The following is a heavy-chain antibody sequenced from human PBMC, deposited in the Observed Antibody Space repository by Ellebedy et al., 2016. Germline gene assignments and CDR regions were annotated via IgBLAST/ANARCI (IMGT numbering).Heavy chain of an antibody. CDR3: ARDGYNGYFDS. V-gene: IGHV1-69*04. CDR2: IIPILGIA. D-gene: IGHD5-24*01. CDR1: GGTFSSYA. J-gene: IGHJ4*02. Sequence: ASVKVSCKASGGTFSSYAISWVRQAPGQGLEWMGRIIPILGIANYAQKFQGRVTITADKSTSTAYMELTSLTSEDTAIYHCARDGYNGYFDSWGQGTLVTVSS.